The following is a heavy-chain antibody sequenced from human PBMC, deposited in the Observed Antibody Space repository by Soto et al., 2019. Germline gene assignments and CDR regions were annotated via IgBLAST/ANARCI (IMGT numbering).Heavy chain of an antibody. J-gene: IGHJ2*01. CDR3: AKGGGYTYGSSWWHFDI. CDR2: ISDDGSKQ. CDR1: GFTFRDHG. D-gene: IGHD5-18*01. V-gene: IGHV3-30*18. Sequence: QVQLVESGGGVVQPGRSLRLSCAASGFTFRDHGMQWVRQAPGKGPEWVAAISDDGSKQYYAEFVKGRFSISRDNSKNTLDLQMDSLRTEDTAMYYCAKGGGYTYGSSWWHFDIWCRGTLVTVSS.